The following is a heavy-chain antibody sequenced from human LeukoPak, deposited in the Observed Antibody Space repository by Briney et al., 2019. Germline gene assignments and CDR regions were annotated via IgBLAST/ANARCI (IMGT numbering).Heavy chain of an antibody. J-gene: IGHJ4*02. CDR1: AFIFSGHW. CDR2: ISYDGSNK. V-gene: IGHV3-30-3*01. Sequence: GGSLRLSCEGSAFIFSGHWMNWVRQAPGKGLEWVAVISYDGSNKYYADSVKGRFTISRDNSKNTLYLQMNSLRAEDTAVYYCARVATLNWNYYDYWGQGTLVTVSS. CDR3: ARVATLNWNYYDY. D-gene: IGHD1-1*01.